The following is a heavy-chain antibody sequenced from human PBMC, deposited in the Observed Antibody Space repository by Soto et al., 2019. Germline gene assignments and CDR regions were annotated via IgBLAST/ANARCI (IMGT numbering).Heavy chain of an antibody. CDR3: AKTVLRFLEWFDY. V-gene: IGHV3-30*18. Sequence: GGSLRLSCAASGFTFSSYGMHWVRQAPGKGLEWVAVISYDGSNKYYADSVKGRFTISRDNSKNTLYLQMNSLRAEDTAVYYCAKTVLRFLEWFDYWGQGTLVTVSS. D-gene: IGHD3-3*01. CDR1: GFTFSSYG. CDR2: ISYDGSNK. J-gene: IGHJ4*02.